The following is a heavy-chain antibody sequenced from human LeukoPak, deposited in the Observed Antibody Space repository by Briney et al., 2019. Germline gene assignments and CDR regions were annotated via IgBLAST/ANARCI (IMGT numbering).Heavy chain of an antibody. Sequence: GESLKISCKGFGYSFTSYWISWVRQMPGKGLEWMGRIDPSDSYTIYSPSFQGHVTISADKSISTAYLQWSSLQASDTAMYYCARQYTYGIEDFNCFDPWGQGTLVTVSS. CDR3: ARQYTYGIEDFNCFDP. CDR2: IDPSDSYT. CDR1: GYSFTSYW. D-gene: IGHD5-18*01. V-gene: IGHV5-10-1*01. J-gene: IGHJ5*02.